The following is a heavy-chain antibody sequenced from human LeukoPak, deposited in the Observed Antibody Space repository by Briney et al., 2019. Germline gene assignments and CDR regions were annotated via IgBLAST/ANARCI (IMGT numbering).Heavy chain of an antibody. V-gene: IGHV3-20*04. CDR3: ARELPIAVDQNDAFDI. CDR1: GFTFDDYG. D-gene: IGHD6-19*01. Sequence: GGSLRLSCAASGFTFDDYGMSWVRQAPGKGLEWVSGINWNGGRRGYADSVKGRFTISRDNAKNSLYLQMNSLRAEDTALYYCARELPIAVDQNDAFDIWGQGTMVTVSS. J-gene: IGHJ3*02. CDR2: INWNGGRR.